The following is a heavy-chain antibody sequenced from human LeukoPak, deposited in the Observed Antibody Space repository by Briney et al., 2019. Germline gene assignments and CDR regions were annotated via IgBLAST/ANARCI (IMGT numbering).Heavy chain of an antibody. D-gene: IGHD5-18*01. CDR2: IYTSGST. CDR3: ARHRPTQYSYGLQNWFDP. Sequence: SETLSLTCTVSGGSISSYYWSWIRQPPGKGLEWIGYIYTSGSTNYNPSLKSRVTISVDTSKNQLSLKLSSVTAADTAVYYCARHRPTQYSYGLQNWFDPWGQGTLVTVAS. V-gene: IGHV4-4*09. J-gene: IGHJ5*02. CDR1: GGSISSYY.